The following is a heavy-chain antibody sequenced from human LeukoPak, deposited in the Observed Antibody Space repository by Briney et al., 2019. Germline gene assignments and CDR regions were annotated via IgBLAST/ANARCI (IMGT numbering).Heavy chain of an antibody. Sequence: PSETLSLTCSVYGGSITAYYWSWIRQPPGKGPEWIGEINHSRGTKYNPSLESRVTILLDASKNEFSLNLNSVTAADTAVYYCAREDYYFDSWGQGTLVTVSS. J-gene: IGHJ4*02. CDR2: INHSRGT. V-gene: IGHV4-34*01. CDR3: AREDYYFDS. CDR1: GGSITAYY.